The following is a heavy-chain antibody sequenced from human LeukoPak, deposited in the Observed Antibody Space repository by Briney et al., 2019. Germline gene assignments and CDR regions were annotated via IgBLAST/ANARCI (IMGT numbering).Heavy chain of an antibody. D-gene: IGHD2-15*01. CDR3: VKALGYCSGGSCLAFDI. Sequence: PGGSLRLSCPASGFTFSNYAMHWVRQAPGKGLEYVSAISSNGGSTYYADSVKGRFTISRDNSKNTLYLQMSSLRAEDTAVYYCVKALGYCSGGSCLAFDIWGQGTMVTVSS. J-gene: IGHJ3*02. V-gene: IGHV3-64D*06. CDR2: ISSNGGST. CDR1: GFTFSNYA.